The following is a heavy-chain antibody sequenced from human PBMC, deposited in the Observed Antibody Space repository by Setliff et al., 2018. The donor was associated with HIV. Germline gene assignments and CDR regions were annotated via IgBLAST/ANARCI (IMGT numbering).Heavy chain of an antibody. CDR1: GGTFSSYG. Sequence: SVKVSCKASGGTFSSYGISWVRQAPGQRLEWMGGIIPEFGTTNYAQKFQGRVTVTTDESANIAYMELSSLRSEDTALYFCARGILAATLRSPFDVWGQGTMVTVSS. D-gene: IGHD6-25*01. V-gene: IGHV1-69*05. CDR3: ARGILAATLRSPFDV. J-gene: IGHJ3*01. CDR2: IIPEFGTT.